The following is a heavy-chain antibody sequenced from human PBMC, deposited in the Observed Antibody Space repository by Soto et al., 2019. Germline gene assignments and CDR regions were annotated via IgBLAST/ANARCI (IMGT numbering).Heavy chain of an antibody. J-gene: IGHJ5*02. CDR3: AGVGSSSTSPARWFDP. CDR1: GYTFTSYG. D-gene: IGHD6-13*01. V-gene: IGHV1-18*01. Sequence: ASVKVSCKASGYTFTSYGISWVRQAPGQGLEWMGWISAYNGNTNYAQKLQGRVTMTTDTSTSTAYMELRSLRSDDTAVDYCAGVGSSSTSPARWFDPWGQGTLVTVSS. CDR2: ISAYNGNT.